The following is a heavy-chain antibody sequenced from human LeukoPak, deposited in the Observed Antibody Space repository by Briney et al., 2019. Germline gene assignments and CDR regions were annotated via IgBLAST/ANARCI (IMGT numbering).Heavy chain of an antibody. D-gene: IGHD3-10*01. CDR2: INSDGSST. V-gene: IGHV3-74*01. J-gene: IGHJ4*02. CDR3: ARVLGSQIDY. CDR1: GFSVSSSY. Sequence: GGSLRLSCVASGFSVSSSYMSWVRQAPGKGLEWVSRINSDGSSTSYADSVKGRFTISRDNAKNTVYLQMNSLRAEDTAVYYCARVLGSQIDYWGQGTLVTVSS.